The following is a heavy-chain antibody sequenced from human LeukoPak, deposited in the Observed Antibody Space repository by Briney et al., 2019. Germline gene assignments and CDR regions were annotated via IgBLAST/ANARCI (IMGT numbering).Heavy chain of an antibody. V-gene: IGHV4-39*07. CDR3: VRSGRGYYYFMDV. D-gene: IGHD3-10*01. CDR1: SGSISRSSYY. J-gene: IGHJ6*03. CDR2: IYYSGST. Sequence: SETLSLTCTVSSGSISRSSYYWGWIRQPPGKGLEWIGRIYYSGSTYYNPSLKGRVTISINMSNQQFSLKVSSVTAADTAVYYCVRSGRGYYYFMDVWGKGTTVTVSS.